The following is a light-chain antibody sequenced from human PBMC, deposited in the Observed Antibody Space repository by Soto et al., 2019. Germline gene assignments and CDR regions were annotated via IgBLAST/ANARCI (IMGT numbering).Light chain of an antibody. CDR2: GTS. Sequence: EIVLTQSPGTLSLSPGERATLSCRASQSVSSSYLAWYQQKPGRAPRLLIYGTSSRATGIPDGFSGSGSVTDFTLTISRLEPEDFAVYYCQQYVSSPWTFGQGTKVEIK. V-gene: IGKV3-20*01. CDR1: QSVSSSY. J-gene: IGKJ1*01. CDR3: QQYVSSPWT.